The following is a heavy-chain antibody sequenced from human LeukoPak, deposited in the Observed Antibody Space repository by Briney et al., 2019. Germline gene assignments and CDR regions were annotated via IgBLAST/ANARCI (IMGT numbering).Heavy chain of an antibody. CDR3: AKESPHPPDY. CDR2: ISGTGGST. J-gene: IGHJ4*02. V-gene: IGHV3-23*01. CDR1: GFTFSSFA. Sequence: PGGSLRLSCAASGFTFSSFAMSWVRQAPGKGLEWVSSISGTGGSTYYADSVKGRFTISRDNSKNTLYLQMNTLRAEDTAVYYCAKESPHPPDYRGQGTLVTVSS.